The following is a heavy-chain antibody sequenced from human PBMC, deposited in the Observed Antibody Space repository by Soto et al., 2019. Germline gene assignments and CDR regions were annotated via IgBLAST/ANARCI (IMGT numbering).Heavy chain of an antibody. Sequence: SQTRSLERTVCNVCISRWSWNWIRQPPGKRQEWIGYISHSGSTIYHPSLKSRFTISVDTSKNQFSLKLSSVTAADTAVYYCARGATPYSYCSGGTCYSNYSLDYWGQGTLVTVSS. J-gene: IGHJ4*02. CDR2: ISHSGST. CDR3: ARGATPYSYCSGGTCYSNYSLDY. D-gene: IGHD2-15*01. V-gene: IGHV4-59*01. CDR1: NVCISRWS.